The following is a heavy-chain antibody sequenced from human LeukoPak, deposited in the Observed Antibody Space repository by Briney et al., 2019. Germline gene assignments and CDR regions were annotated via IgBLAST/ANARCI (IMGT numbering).Heavy chain of an antibody. CDR3: ARDSGALGDCGGDCYSGWFDP. J-gene: IGHJ5*02. Sequence: PGGSLRLSCAASGFTFSSYSMNWVRQAPGKGLELVSSISSSSSYIYYADSVKGRFTISRDNAKNSLYLQMNSLRAEDTAVYYCARDSGALGDCGGDCYSGWFDPWGQGTLVTVSS. CDR2: ISSSSSYI. V-gene: IGHV3-21*01. CDR1: GFTFSSYS. D-gene: IGHD2-21*02.